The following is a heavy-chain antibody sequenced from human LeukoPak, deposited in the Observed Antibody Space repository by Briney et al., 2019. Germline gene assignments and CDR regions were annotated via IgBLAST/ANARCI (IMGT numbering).Heavy chain of an antibody. V-gene: IGHV1-2*02. J-gene: IGHJ5*02. CDR1: GCTFTGYY. Sequence: GASVKVSCTASGCTFTGYYMHWVRQAPGQGLEWMGWINPNSGGTNYAQKFQGRVTMTRDTSISTAYMELSRLRSDDTAVYYCARESPIVATFNWFDPWGQGTLVTVSS. CDR2: INPNSGGT. CDR3: ARESPIVATFNWFDP. D-gene: IGHD5-12*01.